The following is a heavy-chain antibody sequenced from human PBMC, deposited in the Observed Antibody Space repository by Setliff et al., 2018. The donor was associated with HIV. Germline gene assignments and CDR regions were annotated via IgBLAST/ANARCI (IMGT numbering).Heavy chain of an antibody. CDR2: INPSSAAA. CDR1: RYTLTDYF. D-gene: IGHD1-26*01. J-gene: IGHJ3*01. CDR3: ARGGGGPSGFDV. V-gene: IGHV1-2*06. Sequence: ASVKVSCKASRYTLTDYFLHWVRQAPGQGLEWMGRINPSSAAANYAQKFQGRVTMTRDTSISTVYMDLRRLTSDDTAVYYCARGGGGPSGFDVWGQGTMVTVSS.